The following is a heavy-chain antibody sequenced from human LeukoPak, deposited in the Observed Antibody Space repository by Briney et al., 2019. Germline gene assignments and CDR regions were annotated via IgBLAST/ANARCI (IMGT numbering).Heavy chain of an antibody. CDR2: IYSGDNT. Sequence: GGSLRLSCAASGFTVSNNYMSWVRQAPGKGLEWVSVIYSGDNTYYVESVKGQFTISRDNSKNTLFLQMNHLRAEDTAVYYCAGRRVLDASFDYWGQGTLVTVSS. D-gene: IGHD3-16*01. CDR1: GFTVSNNY. V-gene: IGHV3-66*02. CDR3: AGRRVLDASFDY. J-gene: IGHJ4*02.